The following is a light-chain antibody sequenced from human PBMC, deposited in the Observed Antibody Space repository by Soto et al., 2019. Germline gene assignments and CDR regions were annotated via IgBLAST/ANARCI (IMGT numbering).Light chain of an antibody. Sequence: QSVLTQPPSVSGAPGQRVTISCTGSSSNIGAGYDVHWYQQLPGTAPKLPIYGNSNRPSGVPDRFSGSTSGTSASLAITGLQAEDEADYYCKSYDSSLSGYVFGTGTKLTV. J-gene: IGLJ1*01. V-gene: IGLV1-40*01. CDR2: GNS. CDR3: KSYDSSLSGYV. CDR1: SSNIGAGYD.